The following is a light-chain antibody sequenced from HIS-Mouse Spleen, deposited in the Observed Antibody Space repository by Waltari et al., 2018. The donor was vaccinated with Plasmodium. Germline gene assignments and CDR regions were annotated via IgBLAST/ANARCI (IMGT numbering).Light chain of an antibody. Sequence: SYELTQPPSVSVSPGQTARITCSGDALPKKYAYWYQQKSGQAPVLVIYEDRKRPSGIPERFSGSSSGTMSTVTISGAQVEYEADYYCYSTDSSGNHRVFGGGTKLTVL. CDR1: ALPKKY. V-gene: IGLV3-10*01. CDR3: YSTDSSGNHRV. J-gene: IGLJ3*02. CDR2: EDR.